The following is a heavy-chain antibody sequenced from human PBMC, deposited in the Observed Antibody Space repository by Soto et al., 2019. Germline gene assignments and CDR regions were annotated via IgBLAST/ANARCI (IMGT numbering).Heavy chain of an antibody. CDR3: ARGYCSSTSCYAPYYYYYMDV. CDR2: SYHSGST. D-gene: IGHD2-2*01. Sequence: QVQLQESGPGLVKPSGTLSLTCAVSSGSISSSNWWSWVRQPPGKGLEWIGESYHSGSTNYNPSLKSRDTISVDKSKNQFSLKLSSVTAADTAVYYCARGYCSSTSCYAPYYYYYMDVWGKGTTVTVSS. J-gene: IGHJ6*03. V-gene: IGHV4-4*02. CDR1: SGSISSSNW.